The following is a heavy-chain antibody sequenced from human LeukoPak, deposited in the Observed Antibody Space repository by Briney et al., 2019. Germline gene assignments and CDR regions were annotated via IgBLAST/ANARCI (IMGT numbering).Heavy chain of an antibody. CDR2: IYYSGST. Sequence: PSETLSLTCTVSGGSISSGSYYWSWIRQPPGKGLEWIGYIYYSGSTNYNPSLKSRVTISVDTSKNQFSLKLSSVTAADTAVYYCARQYYYNRAIYSKLDFWGQGTLVTVSS. CDR3: ARQYYYNRAIYSKLDF. CDR1: GGSISSGSYY. J-gene: IGHJ4*02. V-gene: IGHV4-61*01. D-gene: IGHD3-22*01.